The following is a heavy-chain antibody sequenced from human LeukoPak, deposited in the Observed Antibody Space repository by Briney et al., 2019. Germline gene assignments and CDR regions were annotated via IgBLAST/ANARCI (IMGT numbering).Heavy chain of an antibody. V-gene: IGHV1-2*02. CDR3: ARTGYGGNSGPMDV. Sequence: GASVKVSCKASGYTFTGCYMHWVRQAPGQGLEWMGWINPNSGGTNYAQKFQGRVTMTRDTSISTAYMELSRLRSDDTAVYYCARTGYGGNSGPMDVWGKGTTVTVSS. CDR2: INPNSGGT. CDR1: GYTFTGCY. D-gene: IGHD4-23*01. J-gene: IGHJ6*03.